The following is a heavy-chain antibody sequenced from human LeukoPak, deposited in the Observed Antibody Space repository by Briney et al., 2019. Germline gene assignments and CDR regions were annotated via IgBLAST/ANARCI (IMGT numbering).Heavy chain of an antibody. Sequence: PGGSLRLSCAASGFTFSSYGMHWVRQAPGKGLEWVAVIWYDGSNKYYADSVKGRFTISRDNSKNTLYLQMNSLRAEDTAVYYCARDPSVTHFDYWGQGALVTVSS. V-gene: IGHV3-33*01. J-gene: IGHJ4*02. D-gene: IGHD4-17*01. CDR2: IWYDGSNK. CDR1: GFTFSSYG. CDR3: ARDPSVTHFDY.